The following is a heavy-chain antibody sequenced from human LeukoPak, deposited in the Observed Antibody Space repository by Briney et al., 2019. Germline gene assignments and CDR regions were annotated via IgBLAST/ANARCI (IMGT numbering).Heavy chain of an antibody. Sequence: GGSLRLSCAASGFTFNDYAMSWVRQAAGKGLEWVSGISDNCRRTFYADSVKGRFTISRDDSKKTVYVQMNTLRAEDTAIYFCARHDSFIPYWGQGTLVTVSS. J-gene: IGHJ4*02. CDR3: ARHDSFIPY. CDR1: GFTFNDYA. V-gene: IGHV3-23*01. D-gene: IGHD3-16*02. CDR2: ISDNCRRT.